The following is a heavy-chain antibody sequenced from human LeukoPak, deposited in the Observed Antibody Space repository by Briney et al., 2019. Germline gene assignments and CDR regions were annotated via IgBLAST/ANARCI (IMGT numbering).Heavy chain of an antibody. CDR2: IIPILGKP. Sequence: GSSVKVSCKASGGTFSSYTITWGRQAPGQGLEWMGRIIPILGKPNYVQKFQGRVTITADKSTSTAYMELSSLRSEDTAVYYCFGNYYGMDVWGQGTTVTVSS. CDR1: GGTFSSYT. D-gene: IGHD1-14*01. CDR3: FGNYYGMDV. V-gene: IGHV1-69*02. J-gene: IGHJ6*02.